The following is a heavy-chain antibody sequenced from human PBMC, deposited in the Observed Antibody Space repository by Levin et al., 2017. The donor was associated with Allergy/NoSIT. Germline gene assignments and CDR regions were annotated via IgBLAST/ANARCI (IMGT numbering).Heavy chain of an antibody. V-gene: IGHV4-39*07. J-gene: IGHJ6*02. CDR3: ARDRMIVVVSKGLYYYYGMDV. D-gene: IGHD3-22*01. Sequence: NPSETLSLTCTVSGGSISSSSYYWGWIRQPPGKGLEWIGSIYYSGSTYYNPSLKSRVTISVDTSKNQFSLKLSSVTAADTAVYYCARDRMIVVVSKGLYYYYGMDVWGQGTTVTVSS. CDR1: GGSISSSSYY. CDR2: IYYSGST.